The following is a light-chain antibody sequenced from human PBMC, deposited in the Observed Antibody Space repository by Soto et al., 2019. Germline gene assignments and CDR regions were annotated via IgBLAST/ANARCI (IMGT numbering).Light chain of an antibody. J-gene: IGLJ2*01. Sequence: QSVLTQPASVSGSPGQSITISCTGTSSDVGGYNYVSWYQQHPGKAPKLMIYDVSSRPSGVSNRFSGSKSGNTASLTISGLQPEDEADYYCSSYTGSSTKLFGG. V-gene: IGLV2-14*03. CDR2: DVS. CDR1: SSDVGGYNY. CDR3: SSYTGSSTKL.